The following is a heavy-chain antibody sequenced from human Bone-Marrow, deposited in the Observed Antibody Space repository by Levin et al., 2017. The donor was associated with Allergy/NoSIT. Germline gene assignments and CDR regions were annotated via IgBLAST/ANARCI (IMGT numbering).Heavy chain of an antibody. CDR2: IKGKNFGETK. Sequence: GGSLRLSCAASGFDFADAWMNWVRQVPGKGLEWAGRIKGKNFGETKDYSAPFKGRFTISRDDSKNTVYLQMNSLNTDDTAVYYCVRQGGGTWGDSWGQGTLVTVSS. D-gene: IGHD3-16*01. V-gene: IGHV3-15*07. CDR1: GFDFADAW. CDR3: VRQGGGTWGDS. J-gene: IGHJ4*02.